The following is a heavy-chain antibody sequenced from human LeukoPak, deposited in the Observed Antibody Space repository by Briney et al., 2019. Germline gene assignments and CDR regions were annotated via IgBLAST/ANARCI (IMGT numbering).Heavy chain of an antibody. CDR3: ARHVVTIFGMGGSWFDP. J-gene: IGHJ5*02. CDR2: IYHSGST. CDR1: GYSISSGYY. D-gene: IGHD3-3*01. V-gene: IGHV4-38-2*01. Sequence: PSETLSLTCAVSGYSISSGYYWGWIRQPPGKGLEWIGSIYHSGSTYYNPSLKSRLTISVDTSKNQFSLKLSSVTAADTAVYYCARHVVTIFGMGGSWFDPWGQGTLVTVSS.